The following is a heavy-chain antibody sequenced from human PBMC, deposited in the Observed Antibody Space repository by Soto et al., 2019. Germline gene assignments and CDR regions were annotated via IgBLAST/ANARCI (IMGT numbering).Heavy chain of an antibody. CDR2: ISSSSSYI. Sequence: GGSLRLSCAAPGFTFSSYSMNWVRQAPGKGLEWVSSISSSSSYIYYADSVKGRFTISRDNAKNSLYLQMNSLRAEDTAVYYCARDKSGGDYYGSGSYYTEPGPFDYWGQGTLVTVSS. D-gene: IGHD3-10*01. J-gene: IGHJ4*02. V-gene: IGHV3-21*01. CDR1: GFTFSSYS. CDR3: ARDKSGGDYYGSGSYYTEPGPFDY.